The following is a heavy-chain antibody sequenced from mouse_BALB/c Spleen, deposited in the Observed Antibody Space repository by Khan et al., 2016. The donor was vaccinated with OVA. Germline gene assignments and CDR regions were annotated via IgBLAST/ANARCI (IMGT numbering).Heavy chain of an antibody. D-gene: IGHD2-13*01. Sequence: QVQLQQPGAELVRPGASVKLSCKTSGFTFTNYWINWVKQRPGQGLEWIGNIYPSDSYTNYNQKFKDKATLTVDKSSSTAYMQLTSPTSEDSAVEYCTRGDPGNFDYWGHGTTLTVAS. CDR2: IYPSDSYT. J-gene: IGHJ2*01. CDR3: TRGDPGNFDY. CDR1: GFTFTNYW. V-gene: IGHV1-69*02.